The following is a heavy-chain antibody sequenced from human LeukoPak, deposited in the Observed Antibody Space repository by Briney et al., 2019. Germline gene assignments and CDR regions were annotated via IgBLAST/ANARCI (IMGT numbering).Heavy chain of an antibody. Sequence: SETLSLTCTVSGGSISSYYWSWIRQPPGKGLEWIGYIYYSGSTNYNPSLKSRVTISVDTSKNQFSLKLSSVTAADTAVYYCASLVVPAATFDYWGQGTLVTVSS. V-gene: IGHV4-59*12. J-gene: IGHJ4*02. CDR1: GGSISSYY. D-gene: IGHD2-2*01. CDR2: IYYSGST. CDR3: ASLVVPAATFDY.